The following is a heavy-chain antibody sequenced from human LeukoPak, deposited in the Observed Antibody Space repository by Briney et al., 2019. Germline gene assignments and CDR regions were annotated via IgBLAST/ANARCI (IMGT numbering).Heavy chain of an antibody. CDR1: GFTFSSYA. CDR2: ISGSGSST. CDR3: AKTPLYCSSTSCYAGDSTNWFDP. D-gene: IGHD2-2*01. V-gene: IGHV3-23*01. J-gene: IGHJ5*02. Sequence: QTGGSLRLSCAASGFTFSSYAMSWVRQAPGKGLEWVSAISGSGSSTYYADSVKGRFTISRDNSKNTLYLQMNSLRAEDTAVYYCAKTPLYCSSTSCYAGDSTNWFDPWGQGTLVTVSS.